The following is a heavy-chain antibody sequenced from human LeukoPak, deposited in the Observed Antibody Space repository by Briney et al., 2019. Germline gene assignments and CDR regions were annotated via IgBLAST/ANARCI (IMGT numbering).Heavy chain of an antibody. J-gene: IGHJ4*02. CDR1: GFTFSSYS. D-gene: IGHD5/OR15-5a*01. V-gene: IGHV3-23*01. Sequence: GGSLRLSCAASGFTFSSYSMNWVRQAPRKGLEWVSAISGSGGSTYYADSVKGRFTISRDNSKNTLYLQMNSLRAEDTAVYYCAKYVVSTRSGTLDYWGQGTLVTVSS. CDR3: AKYVVSTRSGTLDY. CDR2: ISGSGGST.